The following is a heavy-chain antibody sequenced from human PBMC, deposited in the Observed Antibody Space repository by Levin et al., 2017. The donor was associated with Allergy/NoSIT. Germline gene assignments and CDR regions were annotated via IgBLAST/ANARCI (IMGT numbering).Heavy chain of an antibody. CDR1: GGSISSSSYY. J-gene: IGHJ3*02. Sequence: SETLSLTCTVSGGSISSSSYYWGWIRQPPGKGLEWIGSIYYSGSTYYNPSLKSRVTISVDTSKNQFSLKLSSVTAADTAVYYCARLFGMVIIVGAFDIWGQGTMVTVSS. D-gene: IGHD3-3*01. CDR3: ARLFGMVIIVGAFDI. V-gene: IGHV4-39*01. CDR2: IYYSGST.